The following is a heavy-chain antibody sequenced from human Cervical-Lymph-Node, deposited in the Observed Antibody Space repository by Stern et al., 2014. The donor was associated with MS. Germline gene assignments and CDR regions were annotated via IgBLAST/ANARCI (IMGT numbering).Heavy chain of an antibody. J-gene: IGHJ3*02. CDR1: GFTFSNYA. CDR3: ARDYYYDNSPGALDI. D-gene: IGHD3-22*01. V-gene: IGHV3-30-3*01. Sequence: MQLVESGGGVVQPGRSLRLSCEASGFTFSNYAIHWVRPAPGKGLQWVAVTSYDGSNKYHADSVNGRFTISRDTSQHTISLQMNSLRTEDTAVYYCARDYYYDNSPGALDIWGQGTMVTVSS. CDR2: TSYDGSNK.